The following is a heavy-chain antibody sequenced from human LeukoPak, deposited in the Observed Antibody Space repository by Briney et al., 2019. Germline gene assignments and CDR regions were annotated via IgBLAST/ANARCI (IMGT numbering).Heavy chain of an antibody. CDR3: AREPFYGGTLEQGG. V-gene: IGHV1-2*02. CDR1: GYTFTGYH. D-gene: IGHD4-23*01. J-gene: IGHJ4*02. Sequence: ASVKVSCKASGYTFTGYHMHWVRQAPGQGLEWMGWINPNSGGTNYAQKFQGRVTMTRDTSISTAYMELSSLRSEDTAVYYCAREPFYGGTLEQGGWGQGTLVTVSS. CDR2: INPNSGGT.